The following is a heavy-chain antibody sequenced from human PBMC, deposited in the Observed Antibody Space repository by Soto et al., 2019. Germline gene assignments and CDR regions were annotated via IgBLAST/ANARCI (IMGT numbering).Heavy chain of an antibody. D-gene: IGHD3-10*01. V-gene: IGHV4-34*01. CDR3: ARVGNMVRGVTNRYFDY. CDR1: GGSFSGYY. CDR2: INHSGST. J-gene: IGHJ4*02. Sequence: SETLSLTCAVYGGSFSGYYWSWIRQPPGKGLEWIGEINHSGSTNYNPSLKSRVTISVDTSKNQFSLKLSSVTAADTAVYYCARVGNMVRGVTNRYFDYWGQGTLVTVSS.